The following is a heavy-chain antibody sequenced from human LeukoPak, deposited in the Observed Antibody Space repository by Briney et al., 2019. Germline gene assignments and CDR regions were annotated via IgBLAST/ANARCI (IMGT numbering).Heavy chain of an antibody. CDR2: IKEDASQQ. CDR1: GFAFRSNW. V-gene: IGHV3-7*01. D-gene: IGHD6-13*01. CDR3: ASHGYINNWYYFQH. Sequence: GGSLRLSCVASGFAFRSNWMTWVRQAPGMGLEWVANIKEDASQQKYLGSVRGRFTITRDNAKNSLFLQVDSLRAEDTAVYYCASHGYINNWYYFQHWGQGVLVTVSS. J-gene: IGHJ1*01.